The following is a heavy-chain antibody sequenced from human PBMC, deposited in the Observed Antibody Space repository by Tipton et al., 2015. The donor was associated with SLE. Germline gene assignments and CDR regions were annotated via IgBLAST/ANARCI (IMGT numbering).Heavy chain of an antibody. Sequence: TLSLTCAVYGGTFSGLYWTWIRQAPGKGLEWSGEINNSGRTNYNPSLKSRVTISVDTSKIQFSLKLNSVTAADTAVYYCARGGMIYRNWGQGTLVTVSS. D-gene: IGHD3/OR15-3a*01. CDR2: INNSGRT. J-gene: IGHJ4*02. CDR3: ARGGMIYRN. V-gene: IGHV4-34*01. CDR1: GGTFSGLY.